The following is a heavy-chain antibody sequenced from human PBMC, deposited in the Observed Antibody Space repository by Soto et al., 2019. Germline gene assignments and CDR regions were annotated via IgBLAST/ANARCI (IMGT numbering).Heavy chain of an antibody. Sequence: EVQLLDSGGGLVQPGGSLRLSCAASGFTFSNYAMSWVRQAPGKGLEWVSTISGNGGSTYYADSVKGRVTISRDNSKNMLFLQINSLRDDDSAVYYCAKRPASIITFDYWGQGTPVTVSS. D-gene: IGHD2-2*01. CDR3: AKRPASIITFDY. CDR2: ISGNGGST. J-gene: IGHJ4*02. V-gene: IGHV3-23*01. CDR1: GFTFSNYA.